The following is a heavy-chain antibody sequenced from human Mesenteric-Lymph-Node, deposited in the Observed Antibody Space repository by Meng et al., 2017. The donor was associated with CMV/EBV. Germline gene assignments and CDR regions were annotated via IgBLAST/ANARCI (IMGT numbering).Heavy chain of an antibody. CDR2: IYYSGAS. V-gene: IGHV4-4*02. D-gene: IGHD2-15*01. J-gene: IGHJ4*02. CDR3: ARDRAFHPVVTPAISNHFDI. CDR1: GGFISTTHW. Sequence: GSLRLSCTLSGGFISTTHWWSWIRQSPGKGLEWIGEIYYSGASHYNPSLKSRVAIWIDDSKSHFSLNLGSVTAADTAVYYCARDRAFHPVVTPAISNHFDIWGQGALVTVSS.